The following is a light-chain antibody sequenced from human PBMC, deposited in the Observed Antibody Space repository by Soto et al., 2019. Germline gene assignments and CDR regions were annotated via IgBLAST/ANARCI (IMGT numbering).Light chain of an antibody. Sequence: ALTQRASVSKSPGQSITISFAGSSSDVGGYKYVSWYQQHPGKAPKLMIYDVSNRPSGVSDRFSGSKSGNTASLTISGLQAEDEADYYCSSYTTSSTYVFGTGTKVTVL. CDR2: DVS. J-gene: IGLJ1*01. CDR3: SSYTTSSTYV. V-gene: IGLV2-14*01. CDR1: SSDVGGYKY.